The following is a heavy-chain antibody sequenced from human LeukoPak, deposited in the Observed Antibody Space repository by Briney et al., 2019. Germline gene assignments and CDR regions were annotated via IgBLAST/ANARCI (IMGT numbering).Heavy chain of an antibody. V-gene: IGHV3-23*01. Sequence: GGSLRLSCAASGFTFSSYAMSWVRQAPGKGLEWVSAISGSGGSTYYADSVKGRFTIPRDNSKNTLYLQMNSLRAEDTAVYYCAKAHLYSSSWGIDYWGQGTLVTVSS. J-gene: IGHJ4*02. D-gene: IGHD6-13*01. CDR3: AKAHLYSSSWGIDY. CDR1: GFTFSSYA. CDR2: ISGSGGST.